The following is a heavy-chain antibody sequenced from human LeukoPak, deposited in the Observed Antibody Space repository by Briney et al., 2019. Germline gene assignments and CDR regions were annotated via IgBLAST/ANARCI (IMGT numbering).Heavy chain of an antibody. CDR2: IYSGGST. D-gene: IGHD3-3*01. CDR3: ARGSDAYDY. Sequence: XXXXGKXLEWVSVIYSGGSTYYADSVKGRFTISRDNSKNTLYLQMNSLRAEDTAVYYCARGSDAYDYWGQGTLVTVAS. J-gene: IGHJ4*02. V-gene: IGHV3-53*01.